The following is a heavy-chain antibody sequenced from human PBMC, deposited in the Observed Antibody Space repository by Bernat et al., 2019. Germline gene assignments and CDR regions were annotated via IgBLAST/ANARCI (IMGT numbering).Heavy chain of an antibody. CDR1: GGSFRAYY. Sequence: QVQLQQWGAGLLKPSETLSLTCAVYGGSFRAYYWSWIRQPPGKGLEWIGEINHSGGTKYDPSLKSRVTISVDTSKNQFSVMLSSVTAGDTALYYCASSKGIRGFFESWGQGTLVTVSS. CDR3: ASSKGIRGFFES. J-gene: IGHJ4*02. CDR2: INHSGGT. V-gene: IGHV4-34*01. D-gene: IGHD3-10*01.